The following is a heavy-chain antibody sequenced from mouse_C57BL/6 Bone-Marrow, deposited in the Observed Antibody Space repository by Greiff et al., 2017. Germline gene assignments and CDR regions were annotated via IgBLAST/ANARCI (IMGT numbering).Heavy chain of an antibody. V-gene: IGHV1-15*01. CDR3: TGEGTVPSYWYFDV. CDR1: GYTFTDYE. Sequence: QVQLQQSGAELVRPGASVTLSCKASGYTFTDYEMHWVKQTPVHGLEWIGAIDPEIGGTAYNQKFKGKAILTADKSSSTAYMELRRLTSEDSAVYYCTGEGTVPSYWYFDVWGTGATVTVSS. D-gene: IGHD1-1*01. J-gene: IGHJ1*03. CDR2: IDPEIGGT.